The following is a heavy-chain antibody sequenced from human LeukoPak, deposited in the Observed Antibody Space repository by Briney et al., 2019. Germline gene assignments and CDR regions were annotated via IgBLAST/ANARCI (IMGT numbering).Heavy chain of an antibody. J-gene: IGHJ4*02. D-gene: IGHD3-10*01. CDR2: IIPILGIA. Sequence: SVKVSCKASGGTFSSYAISWVRQAPGQGLEWMGRIIPILGIANYAQKFQGRVTITADKSTSTAYMELSSLKASDTAMYYCARPGDSHGSGSSYDCWGQGTLVTVSS. CDR1: GGTFSSYA. V-gene: IGHV1-69*04. CDR3: ARPGDSHGSGSSYDC.